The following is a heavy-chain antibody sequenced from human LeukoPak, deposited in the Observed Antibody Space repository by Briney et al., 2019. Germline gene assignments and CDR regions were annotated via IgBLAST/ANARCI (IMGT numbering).Heavy chain of an antibody. V-gene: IGHV4-39*01. CDR2: IYYSGST. J-gene: IGHJ6*02. Sequence: NPSETLSLTCTVSGGSISSSISYWGWIRQPPGKGLEWIGSIYYSGSTYYNPSLKSRVTISVDTSKNQFSLKLSSVTAADTAVYYCARLYGDYGVTRYGMDVWGQGTTVTVSS. D-gene: IGHD4-17*01. CDR3: ARLYGDYGVTRYGMDV. CDR1: GGSISSSISY.